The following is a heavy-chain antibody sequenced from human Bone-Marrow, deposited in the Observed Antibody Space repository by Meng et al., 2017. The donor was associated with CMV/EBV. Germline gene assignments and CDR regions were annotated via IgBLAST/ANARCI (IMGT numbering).Heavy chain of an antibody. D-gene: IGHD2-2*02. J-gene: IGHJ4*02. CDR1: GFTFDDYG. CDR3: ARGLGYCSSTSCYKAGFVDY. CDR2: INWNGGST. Sequence: GESLKISCAASGFTFDDYGMSWVRQAPGKGLEWASGINWNGGSTGYADSVKGRFTISRDNAKNSLYLQMNSLRAEDTALYHCARGLGYCSSTSCYKAGFVDYWGQGTLVTVSS. V-gene: IGHV3-20*01.